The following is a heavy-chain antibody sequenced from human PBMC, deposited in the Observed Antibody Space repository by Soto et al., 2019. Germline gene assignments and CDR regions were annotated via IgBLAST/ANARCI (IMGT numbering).Heavy chain of an antibody. Sequence: QVQLQESGPGLVKPSQTLSLTCTVSGGSISSGGYYWSWIRQHPGKGLEWIGYIYYSGSTYYNPYLKSRVTISVDTSKNQFSLKLSSVTAADTAVYYCARGWELRTAEGFDYWGQGTLVTVSS. CDR2: IYYSGST. J-gene: IGHJ4*02. CDR3: ARGWELRTAEGFDY. D-gene: IGHD1-26*01. V-gene: IGHV4-31*03. CDR1: GGSISSGGYY.